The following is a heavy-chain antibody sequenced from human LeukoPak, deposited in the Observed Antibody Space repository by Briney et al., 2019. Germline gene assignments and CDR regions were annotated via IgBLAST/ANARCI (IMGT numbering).Heavy chain of an antibody. CDR3: AGRQLSYCSSTSCYFDY. Sequence: ASVKVSCKASGGTFSSYAISWVRQTPGQGLEWMGGIIPIFGTANYAQKFQGRVTITTDESTSTAYMELSSLRSEDTAVYYCAGRQLSYCSSTSCYFDYWGQGTLVTVSS. CDR2: IIPIFGTA. D-gene: IGHD2-2*01. J-gene: IGHJ4*02. V-gene: IGHV1-69*05. CDR1: GGTFSSYA.